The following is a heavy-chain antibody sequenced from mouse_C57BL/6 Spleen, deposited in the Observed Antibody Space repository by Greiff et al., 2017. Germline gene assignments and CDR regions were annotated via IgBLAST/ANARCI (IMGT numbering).Heavy chain of an antibody. J-gene: IGHJ1*03. CDR2: IDPSDSET. CDR1: GYTFTSSW. V-gene: IGHV1-52*01. CDR3: ATLNSNHSYWYFDV. D-gene: IGHD2-5*01. Sequence: VQLQQPGAELVRPGSSVKLSCKASGYTFTSSWMHWVKQRPIQGLEWIGNIDPSDSETHYNQKFKDKATLTVDKSSSTAYMQLSSLTSEDSAVYYCATLNSNHSYWYFDVWGTGTTVTVSS.